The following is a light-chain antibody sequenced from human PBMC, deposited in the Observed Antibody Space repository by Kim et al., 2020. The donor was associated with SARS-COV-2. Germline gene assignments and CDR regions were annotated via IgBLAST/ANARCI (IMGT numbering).Light chain of an antibody. J-gene: IGKJ5*01. CDR1: QSVLYSSNNKSY. Sequence: NINCKTRQSVLYSSNNKSYLAWYQQKPGQPPKLLIYWASTRESGVPDRFSGSGSGTDFTLTISSLQAEDVAVYYCQQYYSTPSITFGQGTRLEIK. CDR2: WAS. V-gene: IGKV4-1*01. CDR3: QQYYSTPSIT.